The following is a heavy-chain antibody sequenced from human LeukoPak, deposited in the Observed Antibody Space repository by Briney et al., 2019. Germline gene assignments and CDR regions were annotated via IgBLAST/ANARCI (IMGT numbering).Heavy chain of an antibody. D-gene: IGHD3-22*01. J-gene: IGHJ4*02. V-gene: IGHV1-3*01. CDR1: GYTFTSYA. Sequence: ASVKVSCKASGYTFTSYAMHWVRQAPGQRLEWMGWINAGNGNTKYSQKFQGRVTITRDTSASTAYMELSSLRSEDTAVYYCARGPRPYYYDSSGYPPLDYWGQGTLVTVSS. CDR3: ARGPRPYYYDSSGYPPLDY. CDR2: INAGNGNT.